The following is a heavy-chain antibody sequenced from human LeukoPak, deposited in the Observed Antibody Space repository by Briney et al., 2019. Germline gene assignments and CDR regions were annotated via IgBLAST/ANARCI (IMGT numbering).Heavy chain of an antibody. CDR1: GYTFTGYY. Sequence: ASVKVSCKASGYTFTGYYMHWVRQAPGQGLEWMGWINPNNGDTNYEQKFQGRVTMTRDTSISTVYMELSRLRSDDTAVYYCAKDWTGTKPFDLWGRGTLVTVSS. J-gene: IGHJ2*01. CDR3: AKDWTGTKPFDL. CDR2: INPNNGDT. V-gene: IGHV1-2*02. D-gene: IGHD3/OR15-3a*01.